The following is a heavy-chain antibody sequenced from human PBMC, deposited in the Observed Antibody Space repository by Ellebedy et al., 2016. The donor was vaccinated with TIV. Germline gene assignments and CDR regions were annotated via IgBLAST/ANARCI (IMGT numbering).Heavy chain of an antibody. CDR2: IYPHDSTT. D-gene: IGHD2/OR15-2a*01. CDR3: TIALHGTSYFKP. Sequence: GESLKISXKGSGYSFTSYWIAWVRQMPGKGLEWMAIIYPHDSTTRYSPSFQGQVTISTDTSISTAYLQWSSLVASDTAIYYCTIALHGTSYFKPWGQGTLVTVSS. CDR1: GYSFTSYW. V-gene: IGHV5-51*01. J-gene: IGHJ5*02.